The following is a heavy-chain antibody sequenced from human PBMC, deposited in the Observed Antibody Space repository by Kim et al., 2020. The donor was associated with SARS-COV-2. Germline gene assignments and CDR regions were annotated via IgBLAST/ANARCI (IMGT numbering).Heavy chain of an antibody. Sequence: YYADSVKGRFTISRDNSKNTLYLQMNSLRAEDTAVYYCARDSADGYKLDYWGQGTLVTVSS. J-gene: IGHJ4*02. V-gene: IGHV3-30*01. D-gene: IGHD5-12*01. CDR3: ARDSADGYKLDY.